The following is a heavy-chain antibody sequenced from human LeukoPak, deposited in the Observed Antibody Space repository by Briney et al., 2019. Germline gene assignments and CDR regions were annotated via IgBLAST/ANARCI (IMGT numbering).Heavy chain of an antibody. CDR2: IYYSGST. V-gene: IGHV4-59*01. Sequence: PSETLSLTCTVAGGSISSYYWSWIRQLPGKGLEWIGYIYYSGSTNYNPSLKSRVTISVDTSKNQFSLKLSSVTAADTAVYYCASSSGTHGSYYYYYYYMDVWGKGTTVTVS. CDR3: ASSSGTHGSYYYYYYYMDV. J-gene: IGHJ6*03. D-gene: IGHD1-7*01. CDR1: GGSISSYY.